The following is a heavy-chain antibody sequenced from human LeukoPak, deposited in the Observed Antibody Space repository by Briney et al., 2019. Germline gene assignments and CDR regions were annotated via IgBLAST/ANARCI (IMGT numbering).Heavy chain of an antibody. CDR3: ARDDYGDYFGFDP. Sequence: GGSLRLSCAASGFTFSSYWMHWVRQAPGKGLVWVSRINSDGSSTGYADSVKGRFTISRDNAKNTLYLQMNSLRAEDTAVYYCARDDYGDYFGFDPWGQGTLVTVSS. D-gene: IGHD4-17*01. J-gene: IGHJ5*02. V-gene: IGHV3-74*01. CDR1: GFTFSSYW. CDR2: INSDGSST.